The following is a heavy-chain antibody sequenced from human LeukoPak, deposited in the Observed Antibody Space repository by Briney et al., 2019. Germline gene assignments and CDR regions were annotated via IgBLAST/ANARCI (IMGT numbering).Heavy chain of an antibody. J-gene: IGHJ6*03. D-gene: IGHD6-13*01. CDR1: GYSISSGYY. CDR3: AREDRDSSSWYVNYYYYMDV. V-gene: IGHV4-38-2*02. CDR2: IYHSGST. Sequence: PSETLSLTCTVSGYSISSGYYWGWLRQPPGKGLERIGSIYHSGSTYYNPSLKSRVTISVDTSKNQFSLKLSSVTAADTAVYYCAREDRDSSSWYVNYYYYMDVWGKGTTVTVSS.